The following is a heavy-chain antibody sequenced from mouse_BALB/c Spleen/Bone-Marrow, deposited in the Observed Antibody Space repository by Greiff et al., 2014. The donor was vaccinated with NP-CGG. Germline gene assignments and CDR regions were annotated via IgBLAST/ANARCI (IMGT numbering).Heavy chain of an antibody. V-gene: IGHV2-6-7*01. CDR2: IWGDGIT. J-gene: IGHJ2*01. Sequence: VKVEESGPGLVAPSQSLSITCTVSGFSLTVYGVNWVRQPPGKGLEWLGMIWGDGITDYNSAFKSRLNISKDDSKSQVFLKMNSLQTDDTAKYYCAREGNYFDYWGQGTTLTVSS. CDR3: AREGNYFDY. CDR1: GFSLTVYG.